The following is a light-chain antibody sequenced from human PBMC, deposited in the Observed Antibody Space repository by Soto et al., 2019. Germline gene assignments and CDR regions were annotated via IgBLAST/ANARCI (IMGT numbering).Light chain of an antibody. CDR3: TSYAGSNDRYV. CDR2: EVS. J-gene: IGLJ1*01. Sequence: QSVLTQPPSASGSPGQSVTISCTGTSSDVGAYKYVSWYQHHPGKAPKLIIYEVSQRPSGVPDRFSGFKSGNTASLTVSGLQAEDEAHYYCTSYAGSNDRYVFGTGTKVTVL. V-gene: IGLV2-8*01. CDR1: SSDVGAYKY.